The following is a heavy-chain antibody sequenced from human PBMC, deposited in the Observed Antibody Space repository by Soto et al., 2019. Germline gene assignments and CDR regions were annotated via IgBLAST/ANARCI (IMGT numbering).Heavy chain of an antibody. J-gene: IGHJ6*01. V-gene: IGHV1-18*01. CDR3: ARLDRGNGYPSIPYGMDV. D-gene: IGHD3-3*01. Sequence: ASVKVSCKASGYSFASYGVSWVRQAPGQGLEGMGWISAYNGDTNYTHELQGRVTMTTDTSTSTAYLELRSLSPDDTAVYYCARLDRGNGYPSIPYGMDVWGQGTTVTVPS. CDR2: ISAYNGDT. CDR1: GYSFASYG.